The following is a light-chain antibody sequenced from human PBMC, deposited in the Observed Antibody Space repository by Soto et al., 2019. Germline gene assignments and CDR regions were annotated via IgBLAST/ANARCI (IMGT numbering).Light chain of an antibody. J-gene: IGKJ4*01. CDR1: QSVSSNS. V-gene: IGKV3-20*01. Sequence: EIALTQSPGTLSLSPQERVTLSCRASQSVSSNSLAWYQQKPGQAPRFLIYGASSRATGIPDRFSGSGSGTDFPLTISRLEPEDFAVYFCQQYGSSPLSFGGGTKVEIK. CDR2: GAS. CDR3: QQYGSSPLS.